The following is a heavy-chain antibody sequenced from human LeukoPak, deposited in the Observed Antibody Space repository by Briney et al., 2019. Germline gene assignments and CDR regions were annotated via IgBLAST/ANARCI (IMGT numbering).Heavy chain of an antibody. CDR2: INHSGST. D-gene: IGHD2-2*02. CDR1: GGSFSGYY. V-gene: IGHV4-34*01. J-gene: IGHJ5*02. Sequence: PSETLSLTCAVSGGSFSGYYWSWIRQPPGKGLEWIGEINHSGSTNYNQSVKSRFTISVDTSKSQFSLKLSSVTAADTAVYYRARGYCSSTSCYTRLLGNWFDPWGQGTLVTVSS. CDR3: ARGYCSSTSCYTRLLGNWFDP.